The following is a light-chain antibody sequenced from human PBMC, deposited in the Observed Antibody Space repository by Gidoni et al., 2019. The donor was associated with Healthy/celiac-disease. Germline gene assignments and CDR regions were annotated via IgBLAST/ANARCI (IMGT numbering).Light chain of an antibody. CDR2: GAS. CDR3: QQYNNWPLT. V-gene: IGKV3-15*01. CDR1: QRVSSN. Sequence: EIVMPQSPATLSVSPGERATLSCRASQRVSSNLDWYQQKPGQAPKLLIYGASTRATGIPARFSGSGSGTEFTLTISSLQSEDFAVYYCQQYNNWPLTFGQGTKLEIK. J-gene: IGKJ2*01.